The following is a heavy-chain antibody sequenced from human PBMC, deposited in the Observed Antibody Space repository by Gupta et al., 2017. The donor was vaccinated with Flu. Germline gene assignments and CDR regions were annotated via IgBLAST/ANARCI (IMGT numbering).Heavy chain of an antibody. Sequence: EVQLVESGGGLVQPGGSLRLSCADSGFTFSSYWMHWVRQAPGKGLVWVSRINSDGSSTNYADSVKGRFTISRDNAKNTLYLQMNSLRAEDTAVYYCARGVRGGWYVDYWGQGTLVTVSS. V-gene: IGHV3-74*01. J-gene: IGHJ4*02. D-gene: IGHD3-10*01. CDR1: GFTFSSYW. CDR2: INSDGSST. CDR3: ARGVRGGWYVDY.